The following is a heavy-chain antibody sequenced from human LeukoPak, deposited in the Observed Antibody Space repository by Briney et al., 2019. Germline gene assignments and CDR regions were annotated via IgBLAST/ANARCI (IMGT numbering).Heavy chain of an antibody. CDR2: ISSSSYI. D-gene: IGHD2-2*01. CDR3: ARAPGGYCSSTSCYVWFDP. V-gene: IGHV3-21*01. J-gene: IGHJ5*02. Sequence: AGGSLRLSCAASGFTFSSYTMNWVREAPGKGLEWVSSISSSSYIYYADSMKGRFTISRDNAKNAMYLQMNSLRAEDTAVYYCARAPGGYCSSTSCYVWFDPWGQGTLVTVSS. CDR1: GFTFSSYT.